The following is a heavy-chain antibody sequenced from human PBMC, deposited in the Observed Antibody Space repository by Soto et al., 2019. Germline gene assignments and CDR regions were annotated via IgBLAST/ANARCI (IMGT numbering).Heavy chain of an antibody. J-gene: IGHJ3*02. CDR2: INPSGGST. V-gene: IGHV1-46*01. CDR1: GYTFTSYY. CDR3: ARVKKGYCSGGSCYDAFDI. D-gene: IGHD2-15*01. Sequence: ASVKVSCKASGYTFTSYYMHWVRQAPGQGLEWMGIINPSGGSTSYAQKFQGRVTMTRDTSTSTVYMELSSLRSEDTAVYYCARVKKGYCSGGSCYDAFDIWGQGTMVTVS.